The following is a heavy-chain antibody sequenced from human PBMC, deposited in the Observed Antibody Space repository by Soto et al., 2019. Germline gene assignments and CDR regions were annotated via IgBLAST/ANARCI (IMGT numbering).Heavy chain of an antibody. J-gene: IGHJ5*02. D-gene: IGHD3-10*01. CDR2: ISSSSSTI. V-gene: IGHV3-48*01. Sequence: GGSLRLSCAASGFTFSSYSMNWVRQAPGKGLEWVSYISSSSSTIYYADSVKGRFTISRDNAKNSLYLQMNSLRAEDTAVYYCARDADPLLGYGSGSYNWFDPWGQGTLVTVSS. CDR3: ARDADPLLGYGSGSYNWFDP. CDR1: GFTFSSYS.